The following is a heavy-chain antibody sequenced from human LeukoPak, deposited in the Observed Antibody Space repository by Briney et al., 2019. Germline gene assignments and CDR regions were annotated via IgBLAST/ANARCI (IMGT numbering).Heavy chain of an antibody. V-gene: IGHV4-39*01. J-gene: IGHJ3*02. Sequence: SETLSLTCTVSGGSISSGSSYWGWIRQPPGKGLEWIGSIYYSGSTYYNSSLKSRVTISVDTSKNQSSLKLSSVTAADTAVFYYARLVVEDAFDIWGQGTLVTVSS. D-gene: IGHD2-15*01. CDR1: GGSISSGSSY. CDR2: IYYSGST. CDR3: ARLVVEDAFDI.